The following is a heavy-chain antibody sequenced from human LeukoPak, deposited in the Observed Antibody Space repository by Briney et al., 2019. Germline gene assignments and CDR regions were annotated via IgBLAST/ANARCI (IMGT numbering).Heavy chain of an antibody. D-gene: IGHD2-15*01. V-gene: IGHV3-33*06. CDR1: GFSPSLYG. CDR3: AKDGHCSGGTCYPFYMAV. J-gene: IGHJ6*03. Sequence: GGSLRLSCTSSGFSPSLYGMHWVRQAPGKGLEWVAVIWSDGSKEYYVDSVKGRFTISRDTSKNMLYLQMNSLRGDDTAVYYCAKDGHCSGGTCYPFYMAVWGKGTTVTVSS. CDR2: IWSDGSKE.